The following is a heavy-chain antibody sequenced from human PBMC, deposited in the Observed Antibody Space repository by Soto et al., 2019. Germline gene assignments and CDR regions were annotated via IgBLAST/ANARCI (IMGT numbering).Heavy chain of an antibody. D-gene: IGHD5-12*01. V-gene: IGHV4-4*07. Sequence: QVQLQESGPGLVKPSETLSLTCSVSGGSISNYYWSWIRQPAGKGLEWIGRIYTSGSTDYNPSLKSRVTISIDTFKNQFSLKVTSMTAAETAVYYCARERREEIHDGYDIDYWGQGTLVTVSS. CDR3: ARERREEIHDGYDIDY. CDR2: IYTSGST. J-gene: IGHJ4*02. CDR1: GGSISNYY.